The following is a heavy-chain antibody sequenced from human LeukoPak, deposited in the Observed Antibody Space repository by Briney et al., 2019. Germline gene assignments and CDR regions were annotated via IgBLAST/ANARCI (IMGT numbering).Heavy chain of an antibody. D-gene: IGHD3-16*01. J-gene: IGHJ4*02. CDR2: FYNGGSGT. V-gene: IGHV3-23*03. CDR3: ARDRYGWGNYGYFDY. CDR1: GFTFSSYA. Sequence: GGSLRLSCAASGFTFSSYAMSWVRQAPGKGLEWVSTFYNGGSGTYYADSVKGRFTISRDNSKSTLYLQRNSLRAEDTAVYYCARDRYGWGNYGYFDYGGQGNLDSVSS.